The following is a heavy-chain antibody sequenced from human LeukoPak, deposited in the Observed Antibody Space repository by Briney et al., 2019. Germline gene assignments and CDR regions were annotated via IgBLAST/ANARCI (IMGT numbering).Heavy chain of an antibody. V-gene: IGHV4-30-2*01. CDR2: IFQSGST. CDR3: ARDRVDIVATIRPHYYYYGMDV. D-gene: IGHD5-12*01. Sequence: PSQTLSLTCAVSGGSISSGDYSWSWIRQPPGKGLEWIGYIFQSGSTYYNPSLKSRVTISGDTPKNQFSLKLSSVTAADTAVYYCARDRVDIVATIRPHYYYYGMDVWGQGTTVTVSS. J-gene: IGHJ6*02. CDR1: GGSISSGDYS.